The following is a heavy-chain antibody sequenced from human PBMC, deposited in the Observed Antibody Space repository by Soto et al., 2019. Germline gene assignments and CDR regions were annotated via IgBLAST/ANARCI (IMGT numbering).Heavy chain of an antibody. CDR1: GYRFTSYW. CDR2: IYPGDSDT. Sequence: PGESLKISCKGSGYRFTSYWIGWVRQMPGKGLEWMGIIYPGDSDTRYSPSFQGQVTISADKSISTAYLQWSSLKASDTAMYYCARHGIVVVPAAIHTRDYYYGMDVWGQGTTVTVSS. J-gene: IGHJ6*02. D-gene: IGHD2-2*01. CDR3: ARHGIVVVPAAIHTRDYYYGMDV. V-gene: IGHV5-51*01.